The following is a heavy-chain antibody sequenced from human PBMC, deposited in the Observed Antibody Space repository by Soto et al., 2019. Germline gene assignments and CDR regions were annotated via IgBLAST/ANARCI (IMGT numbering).Heavy chain of an antibody. CDR3: ASLPVGCSGGSCYPYYFDY. V-gene: IGHV4-39*01. Sequence: QLQLQESGPGLVKPSETLSLTCTVSGGSISSSSYYWGWIRQPPGKGLEWIGSIYYSGSTYYNPSLRSRVTISVDTSKNQFSLKLSSVTAADTAVYYCASLPVGCSGGSCYPYYFDYWGQGTLVTVSS. J-gene: IGHJ4*02. CDR2: IYYSGST. CDR1: GGSISSSSYY. D-gene: IGHD2-15*01.